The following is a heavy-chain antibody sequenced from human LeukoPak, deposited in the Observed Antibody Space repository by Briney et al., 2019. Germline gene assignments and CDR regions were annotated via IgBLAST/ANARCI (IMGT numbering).Heavy chain of an antibody. Sequence: ASVKVSCKTSGYTFSSYGISWVRQAPGQGLEWMAWISAYNGNTNYPQKFRGRVTLTIDTSTTTAYMELGSLRSDDTAVYYCTRDPPVGPSYYYYYMDVWGTGTTVTVSS. J-gene: IGHJ6*03. CDR3: TRDPPVGPSYYYYYMDV. CDR1: GYTFSSYG. D-gene: IGHD1-26*01. V-gene: IGHV1-18*01. CDR2: ISAYNGNT.